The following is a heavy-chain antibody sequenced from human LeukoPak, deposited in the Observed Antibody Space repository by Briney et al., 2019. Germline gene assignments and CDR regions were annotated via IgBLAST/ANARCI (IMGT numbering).Heavy chain of an antibody. D-gene: IGHD5-18*01. Sequence: GGSLRLSCAASGFTVSSNYMSWVRQAPGKGLEWVSTISGSGGSAYYADSVKGRFTISRDSSKNTLSLQMNSLRADDTAVYYCAKKPNTAMVNIDYWGQGTLVTVSS. V-gene: IGHV3-23*01. CDR1: GFTVSSNY. CDR2: ISGSGGSA. J-gene: IGHJ4*02. CDR3: AKKPNTAMVNIDY.